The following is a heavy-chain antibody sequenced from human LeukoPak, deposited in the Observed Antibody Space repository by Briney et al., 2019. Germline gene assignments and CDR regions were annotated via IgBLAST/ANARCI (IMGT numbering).Heavy chain of an antibody. CDR2: IYPGDSDT. Sequence: GESLKISCKGSGYSFTSYWIGWVRQMPGQGLEWMGIIYPGDSDTRYSTSFQGQVTISADKSISSAYLQWSSLKASDTAMYYCARHPDYFDGSGYYTLDAFDIWGQGTMVTVSS. D-gene: IGHD3-22*01. V-gene: IGHV5-51*01. CDR3: ARHPDYFDGSGYYTLDAFDI. CDR1: GYSFTSYW. J-gene: IGHJ3*02.